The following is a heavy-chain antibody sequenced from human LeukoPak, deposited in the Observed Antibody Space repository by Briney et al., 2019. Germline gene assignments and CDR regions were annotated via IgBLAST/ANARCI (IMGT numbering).Heavy chain of an antibody. J-gene: IGHJ4*02. CDR1: GFTFSSYG. CDR2: IRYDGSNK. D-gene: IGHD6-13*01. V-gene: IGHV3-30*02. CDR3: ATVYREQLLEQLFSYFDY. Sequence: GGSLRLSCAASGFTFSSYGMHWVRQAPGKGLEWVAFIRYDGSNKYYADSVKGRFTISRDNSKNTLYLQINSLRAEDTAVYYCATVYREQLLEQLFSYFDYWGQGTLVTVSS.